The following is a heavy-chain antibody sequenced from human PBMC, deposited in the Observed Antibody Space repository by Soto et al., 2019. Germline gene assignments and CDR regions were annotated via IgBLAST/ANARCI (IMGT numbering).Heavy chain of an antibody. V-gene: IGHV3-23*01. CDR2: ISASGDNT. J-gene: IGHJ4*02. CDR3: AKDPPKWSGYFDY. D-gene: IGHD2-15*01. Sequence: GGSLRLSCAASGFTFSGNAMSWVRQAQGKGLEWVSSISASGDNTYYADSVKGRFTISRDNSKDTLYLQMNTLRAEDTAVYYCAKDPPKWSGYFDYWGQGTLVTVSS. CDR1: GFTFSGNA.